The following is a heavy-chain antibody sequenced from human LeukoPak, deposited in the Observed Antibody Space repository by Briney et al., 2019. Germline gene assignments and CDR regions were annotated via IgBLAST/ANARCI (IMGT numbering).Heavy chain of an antibody. CDR3: ARLYDSSGYTNWLDP. D-gene: IGHD3-22*01. CDR2: IYYSGSS. V-gene: IGHV4-59*11. J-gene: IGHJ5*02. CDR1: GGSISSHY. Sequence: PETLSLTCTVSGGSISSHYWSWIRQPPGKGLEWIGYIYYSGSSKYNPSLKSRVTISVDTSKNQFSLKLSSVTAADTAVYYCARLYDSSGYTNWLDPWGQGTLVTVSS.